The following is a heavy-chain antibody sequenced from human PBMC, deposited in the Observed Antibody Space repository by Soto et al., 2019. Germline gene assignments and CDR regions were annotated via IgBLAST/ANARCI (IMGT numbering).Heavy chain of an antibody. J-gene: IGHJ4*02. D-gene: IGHD4-17*01. CDR1: GFSLSNSGVG. V-gene: IGHV2-5*02. CDR2: MSGDNDK. Sequence: QITLKESGPSPVKPTQTLTVTCTFSGFSLSNSGVGVAWIRQPPGKALEWLALMSGDNDKRYSPALKTRLTITKDTSQTQVVLTMTNMDPVDTATYYCAHCTLHDYGDYDPGTSHVFDSWGQGTLVTVSS. CDR3: AHCTLHDYGDYDPGTSHVFDS.